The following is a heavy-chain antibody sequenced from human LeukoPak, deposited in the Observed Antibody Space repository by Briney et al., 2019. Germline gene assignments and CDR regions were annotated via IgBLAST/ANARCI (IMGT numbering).Heavy chain of an antibody. CDR3: ASVVVTVDY. J-gene: IGHJ4*02. CDR2: ISSSSSYI. CDR1: GVTFSSYS. D-gene: IGHD2-21*02. Sequence: GGTLRLSCAASGVTFSSYSMNWVRQAPGKGLGWVSSISSSSSYIYYADSVKSRFTISRDNAKNSLYLQMNSLRAEDTAVDYCASVVVTVDYWGQGTLVTVSS. V-gene: IGHV3-21*01.